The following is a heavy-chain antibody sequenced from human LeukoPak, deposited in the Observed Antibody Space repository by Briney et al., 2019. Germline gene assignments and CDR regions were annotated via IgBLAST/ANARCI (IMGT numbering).Heavy chain of an antibody. CDR2: IYYSRST. J-gene: IGHJ4*02. D-gene: IGHD2-2*01. CDR1: GGSISSYY. V-gene: IGHV4-59*01. Sequence: SETLSLTCTVSGGSISSYYWSWIRQPPGKGLEWIGYIYYSRSTNYNPSLKSRVTISVDTSKNQFSLKLSSVTAADTAVYYCAHSTGYYFDYWGQGTLVTVSS. CDR3: AHSTGYYFDY.